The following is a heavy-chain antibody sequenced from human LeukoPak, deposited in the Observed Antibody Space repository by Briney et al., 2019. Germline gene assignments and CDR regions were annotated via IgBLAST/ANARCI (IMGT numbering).Heavy chain of an antibody. D-gene: IGHD2-15*01. V-gene: IGHV1-18*01. CDR3: ARDKESGGSCCYNWFDP. J-gene: IGHJ5*02. CDR1: GYTFTSYG. CDR2: ISAYNGNT. Sequence: ASVKVSCKASGYTFTSYGINWVRQAPGQGLEWMGWISAYNGNTIYAQKFQGRVAMTTDTSTRTVYMELRSLRSDDTAVYYCARDKESGGSCCYNWFDPWGRGTLVTVSS.